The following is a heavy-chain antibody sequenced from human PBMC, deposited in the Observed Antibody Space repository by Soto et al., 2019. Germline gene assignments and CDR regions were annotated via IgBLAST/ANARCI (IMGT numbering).Heavy chain of an antibody. CDR3: AREEKQLSRYGGDFDY. CDR1: GGSVSSGDYY. CDR2: VYYGGST. D-gene: IGHD3-16*01. V-gene: IGHV4-61*08. J-gene: IGHJ4*02. Sequence: SETLSLTCTVSGGSVSSGDYYWSWIRQPPGKGLEWVGYVYYGGSTNYNPSLKTRVTISADTSNNKFFLRLRSVTAADTAVYFCAREEKQLSRYGGDFDYWGQGILVTVSS.